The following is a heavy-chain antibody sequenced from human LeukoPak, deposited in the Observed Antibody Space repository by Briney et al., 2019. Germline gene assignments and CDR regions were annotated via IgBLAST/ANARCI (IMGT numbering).Heavy chain of an antibody. CDR2: IIPIFGTA. Sequence: ASVKVSCKASGGTFSSYAISWVRQAPGQGLEWMGGIIPIFGTANYAQKFQGRVTITADESTSTAYMELSSLRSEDTAVYYCARGTDIVLVPAAPDVWGQGTPVTVSS. V-gene: IGHV1-69*13. CDR3: ARGTDIVLVPAAPDV. J-gene: IGHJ6*02. D-gene: IGHD2-2*01. CDR1: GGTFSSYA.